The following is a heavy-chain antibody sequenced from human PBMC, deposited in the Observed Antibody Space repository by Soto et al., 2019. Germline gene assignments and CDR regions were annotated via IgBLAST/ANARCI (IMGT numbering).Heavy chain of an antibody. J-gene: IGHJ4*02. CDR2: ISAYNGNT. D-gene: IGHD3-9*01. CDR3: ARAHLLRYFDWSTSCSDY. CDR1: GYTFTSYG. V-gene: IGHV1-18*01. Sequence: QVQLVQSGAEGKKPGASVKVSCKASGYTFTSYGISWVRQAPGQALEWMGWISAYNGNTNYAQKLQGRVTMTTDTSTSTAYMELRSLRSHDTAVYYCARAHLLRYFDWSTSCSDYWGQGTLVTVSS.